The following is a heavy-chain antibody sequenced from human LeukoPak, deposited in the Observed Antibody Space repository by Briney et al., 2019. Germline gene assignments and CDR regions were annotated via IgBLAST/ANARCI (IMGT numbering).Heavy chain of an antibody. CDR2: ISGSGGST. V-gene: IGHV3-23*01. J-gene: IGHJ3*02. D-gene: IGHD6-19*01. Sequence: GGSLRLSCAASGFTFSSYAMSWVRQAPGKGLEWVSAISGSGGSTYYADSVKGRFTISRDSSKNTLYLQMNSLRAEDTAVYYCAISIAVAEGAFDIWGQGTMVTVSS. CDR1: GFTFSSYA. CDR3: AISIAVAEGAFDI.